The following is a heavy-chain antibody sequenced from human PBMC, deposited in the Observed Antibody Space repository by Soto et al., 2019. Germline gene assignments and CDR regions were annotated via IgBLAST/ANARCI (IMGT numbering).Heavy chain of an antibody. Sequence: QVQLVESGGGVVQPGRSLRLSCAASGFTFSSYGMHWVRQAPGKGLEWVAVIWYDGSNKYYADSVKGRFTISRDNSKNTLYLQMNSLRAEDTAVYYCARTNCVGDCYCDYWGQGTLVTVSS. CDR3: ARTNCVGDCYCDY. V-gene: IGHV3-33*01. J-gene: IGHJ4*02. CDR1: GFTFSSYG. CDR2: IWYDGSNK. D-gene: IGHD2-21*02.